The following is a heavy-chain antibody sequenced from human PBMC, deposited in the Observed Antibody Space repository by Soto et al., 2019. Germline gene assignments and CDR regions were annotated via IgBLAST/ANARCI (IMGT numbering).Heavy chain of an antibody. CDR3: ARHIAVSGTRGFDH. J-gene: IGHJ4*02. Sequence: PSETLSPTCAVSGGSITRNWWGWVRPPPGKGLEWIAEIFHTGSANYNPSLMGRLTISMDKSRNHLSLNLNSVTAADTAVYYCARHIAVSGTRGFDHWGQGTLVTVSS. CDR2: IFHTGSA. D-gene: IGHD2-21*01. CDR1: GGSITRNW. V-gene: IGHV4-4*02.